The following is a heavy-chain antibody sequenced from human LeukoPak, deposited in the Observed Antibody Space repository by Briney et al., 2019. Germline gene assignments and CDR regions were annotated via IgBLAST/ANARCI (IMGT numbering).Heavy chain of an antibody. CDR2: ISTYNGNA. CDR1: GYTFTSYG. J-gene: IGHJ4*02. V-gene: IGHV1-18*01. D-gene: IGHD6-13*01. Sequence: ASVKVSCKASGYTFTSYGISWVRQAPGQGLEWMGWISTYNGNADYAQNLQGRVTVTTDTSTSTVYMELRSLRSDDTAVYFCARDRQRTWSDYWGQGTLVTVSS. CDR3: ARDRQRTWSDY.